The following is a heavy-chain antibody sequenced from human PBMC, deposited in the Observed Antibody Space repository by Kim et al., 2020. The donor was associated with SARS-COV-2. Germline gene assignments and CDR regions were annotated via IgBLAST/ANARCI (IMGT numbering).Heavy chain of an antibody. J-gene: IGHJ4*02. D-gene: IGHD3-10*01. V-gene: IGHV4-34*01. CDR2: INHSGST. CDR3: ARVSAISNYYYGSGSYYIPAVAGPENYFDS. Sequence: SETLSLTCAVYGGSFSGYYWSWIRQPPGKGLEWIGEINHSGSTNYNPSLKSRVTISVDTSKNQFSLKLSSVTAADTAVYYCARVSAISNYYYGSGSYYIPAVAGPENYFDSWGQGTLVTVSS. CDR1: GGSFSGYY.